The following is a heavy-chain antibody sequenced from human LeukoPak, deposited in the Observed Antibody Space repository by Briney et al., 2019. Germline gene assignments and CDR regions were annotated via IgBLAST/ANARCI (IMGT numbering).Heavy chain of an antibody. Sequence: GGSLRLSCAASGFTFSSYSMNWVRQAPGKGLEWVSSISSSSYIYYADSVKGRFTISRDNAKNSLYLQMNSLRAEDTAVYYCARAYSSGPQVDYWGQGTLVTVSS. J-gene: IGHJ4*02. D-gene: IGHD6-19*01. CDR2: ISSSSYI. CDR1: GFTFSSYS. V-gene: IGHV3-21*01. CDR3: ARAYSSGPQVDY.